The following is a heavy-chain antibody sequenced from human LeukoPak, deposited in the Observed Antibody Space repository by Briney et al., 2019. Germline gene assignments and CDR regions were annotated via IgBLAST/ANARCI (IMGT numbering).Heavy chain of an antibody. CDR2: ISWNSGSI. CDR3: AKDIKRWDYGSYYYGMDV. CDR1: GFTFDDYA. J-gene: IGHJ6*02. Sequence: GGSLRLSCAASGFTFDDYAMDWVRQAPGKGLEWVSGISWNSGSIGYADSVKGRFTISRDNAKNSLYLQMNSLRAEDTALYYCAKDIKRWDYGSYYYGMDVWGQGTTVTVSS. V-gene: IGHV3-9*01. D-gene: IGHD4-17*01.